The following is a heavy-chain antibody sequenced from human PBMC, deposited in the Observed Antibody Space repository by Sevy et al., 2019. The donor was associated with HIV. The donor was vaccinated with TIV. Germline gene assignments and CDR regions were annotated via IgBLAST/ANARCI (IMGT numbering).Heavy chain of an antibody. V-gene: IGHV1-3*01. CDR2: INAGNGNT. CDR1: GYTFTSYA. J-gene: IGHJ5*02. D-gene: IGHD3-10*01. CDR3: ARGTMVRGVIIGSYYWFDP. Sequence: ASVKVSCKASGYTFTSYAMHWVRQAPGQRLEWMGWINAGNGNTKYSQKFQGRVTITRDTSASTAYMGLSSLRSEDTAVYYCARGTMVRGVIIGSYYWFDPWGQGTLVTVSS.